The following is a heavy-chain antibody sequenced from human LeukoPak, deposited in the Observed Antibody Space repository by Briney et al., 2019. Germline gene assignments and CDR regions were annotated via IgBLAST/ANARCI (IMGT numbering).Heavy chain of an antibody. V-gene: IGHV3-20*01. D-gene: IGHD6-13*01. CDR3: ARHMAAAIIDY. Sequence: GGSLRLSCAASGFTFDDYGMSWVRQAPGKGLEWVSGINWNGGSTGYADSVKGRFTISRDNAKNSLYLQMNSLRAEDTALYHCARHMAAAIIDYWGQGTLVTVSS. CDR2: INWNGGST. CDR1: GFTFDDYG. J-gene: IGHJ4*02.